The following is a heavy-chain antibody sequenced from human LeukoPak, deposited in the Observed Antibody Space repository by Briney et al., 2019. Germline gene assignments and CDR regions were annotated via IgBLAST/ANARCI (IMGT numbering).Heavy chain of an antibody. CDR2: INHSGST. D-gene: IGHD3-16*01. Sequence: SETLSLTCAVYGGSFSGYYWSWIRQPPGKGLEWIGEINHSGSTNYNPSLKSRVTISVDTSKNQFSLKLSSVTAADTAVYYCAREMITFGEITRRAFDIWGQGTMVTVSS. CDR3: AREMITFGEITRRAFDI. CDR1: GGSFSGYY. J-gene: IGHJ3*02. V-gene: IGHV4-34*01.